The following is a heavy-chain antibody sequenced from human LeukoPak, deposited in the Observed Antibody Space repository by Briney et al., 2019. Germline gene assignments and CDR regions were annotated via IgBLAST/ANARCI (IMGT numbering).Heavy chain of an antibody. CDR1: GFTFSSYS. Sequence: GGSLRLSCAASGFTFSSYSMNWVRQAPGKGLEWVSSISSSSSYIYYADSVKGRFTISRDNAKNSLYLQMNSLRAEDTAVYYCARDPSRYSYGYRGASDAFDIWGQGQWSPSLQ. J-gene: IGHJ3*02. V-gene: IGHV3-21*01. CDR3: ARDPSRYSYGYRGASDAFDI. CDR2: ISSSSSYI. D-gene: IGHD5-18*01.